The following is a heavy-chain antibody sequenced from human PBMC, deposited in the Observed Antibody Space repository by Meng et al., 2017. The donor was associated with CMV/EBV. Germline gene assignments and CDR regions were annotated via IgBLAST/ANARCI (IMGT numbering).Heavy chain of an antibody. V-gene: IGHV3-53*05. CDR2: IYSGGST. CDR1: GFTVSSNY. CDR3: AKDEYSSSSGYYYGMDV. J-gene: IGHJ6*02. D-gene: IGHD6-6*01. Sequence: GEPLKISCAASGFTVSSNYMSWVRQAPGKGLEWVSVIYSGGSTYYADSVKGRFTISRDNSKNTLYLQMNSLRAEDTAVYYCAKDEYSSSSGYYYGMDVWGQGTTVTVSS.